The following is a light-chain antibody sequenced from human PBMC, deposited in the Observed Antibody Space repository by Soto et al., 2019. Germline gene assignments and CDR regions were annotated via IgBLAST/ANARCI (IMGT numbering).Light chain of an antibody. V-gene: IGKV1-6*01. J-gene: IGKJ1*01. Sequence: AIQMPQSPSSLSASVGDRVNITCRTSQGIRNVLGWFQQKPGKAPKLLNNAASNLPSRVPSRFSSSGSGTDFSLTISSLQPEDFATYYCLKDYNYPRTFGHGTKVDIK. CDR1: QGIRNV. CDR2: AAS. CDR3: LKDYNYPRT.